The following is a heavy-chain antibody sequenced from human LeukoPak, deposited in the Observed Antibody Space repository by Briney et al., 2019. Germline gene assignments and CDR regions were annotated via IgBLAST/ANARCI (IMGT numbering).Heavy chain of an antibody. CDR2: TSGSGTSA. CDR1: GFTFANYA. V-gene: IGHV3-23*01. D-gene: IGHD1-26*01. CDR3: AKDPLSSSGSYSGWFDP. J-gene: IGHJ5*02. Sequence: GGSLRLSCAASGFTFANYAMTWVRQAPGKGLEWVSVTSGSGTSAYYADSVKGRFTISRDNRKNILYLDMNTLRAEDTAVYYCAKDPLSSSGSYSGWFDPWGQGTLVIVSS.